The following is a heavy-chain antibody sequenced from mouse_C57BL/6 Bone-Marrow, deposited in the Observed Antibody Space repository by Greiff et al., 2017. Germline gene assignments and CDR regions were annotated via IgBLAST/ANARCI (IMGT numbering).Heavy chain of an antibody. CDR3: AIICGSSRGWCFDV. V-gene: IGHV1-74*01. J-gene: IGHJ1*03. Sequence: QVQLKQPGAELVKPGASVKVSCKASGYTFTSYWMHWVRQRPGQGLEWMGRIHPSNSDTNYNEKFKGKATLTVDKSSSTAYMQLTSLTSEDSAFYYCAIICGSSRGWCFDVWGTGTTVTVSS. D-gene: IGHD1-1*01. CDR1: GYTFTSYW. CDR2: IHPSNSDT.